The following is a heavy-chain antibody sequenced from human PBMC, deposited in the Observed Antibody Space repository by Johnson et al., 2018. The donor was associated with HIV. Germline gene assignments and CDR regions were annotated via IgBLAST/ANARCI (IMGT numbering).Heavy chain of an antibody. J-gene: IGHJ3*02. CDR1: GFTFSNYA. V-gene: IGHV3-66*01. D-gene: IGHD2-21*01. CDR2: LHRDGTT. CDR3: AVVALQRYWYDAFDI. Sequence: VQLVESGGGLVQPGGSLRLSCAASGFTFSNYAMHWVRQAPGKGLEWVSILHRDGTTYYADSVKGRFTISRDNSKNTLYLQMNSLRAEDTAVYYCAVVALQRYWYDAFDIWGQGTMVTVSS.